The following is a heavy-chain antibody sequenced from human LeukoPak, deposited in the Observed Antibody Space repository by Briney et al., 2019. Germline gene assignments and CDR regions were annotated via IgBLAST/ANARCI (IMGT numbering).Heavy chain of an antibody. J-gene: IGHJ4*02. V-gene: IGHV6-1*01. Sequence: SQTLSLTCAISGDSVSSNSAAWNWIRQSPSRGLEWLGRTYYRSKWYNDYAVSVKSRITINPDTSKNQFSLQLNSVTPEDTAVYYCARSKPPLSTVTTRYYFDYWGQGTLVTVSS. CDR1: GDSVSSNSAA. CDR2: TYYRSKWYN. CDR3: ARSKPPLSTVTTRYYFDY. D-gene: IGHD4-17*01.